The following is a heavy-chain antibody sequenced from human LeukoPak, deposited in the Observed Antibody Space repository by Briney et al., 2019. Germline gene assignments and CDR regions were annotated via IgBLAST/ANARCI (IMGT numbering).Heavy chain of an antibody. J-gene: IGHJ3*02. D-gene: IGHD3-22*01. V-gene: IGHV3-23*01. CDR2: IYDTGGNT. CDR1: GFTFSTYG. CDR3: ARGAMIVVVIDAFDI. Sequence: WGTLRLSCAASGFTFSTYGMTGVSQAPGKGLEWVSSIYDTGGNTFYADSVKGRFTISRDNSKNTLYLQMNSLRAEDTAVYYCARGAMIVVVIDAFDIWGQGTMVTVSS.